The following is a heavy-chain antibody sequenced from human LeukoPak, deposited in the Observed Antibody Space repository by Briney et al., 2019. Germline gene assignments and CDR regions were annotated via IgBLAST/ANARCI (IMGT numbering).Heavy chain of an antibody. CDR3: ARHSRSAYTGFENAFDI. V-gene: IGHV4-39*01. J-gene: IGHJ3*02. D-gene: IGHD5-12*01. CDR2: VCTSAIT. Sequence: PSETLSLTCTVSGDSISSSSYCWVWIRQPPGKGLEWIGNVCTSAITHYNPSLKTRLTMSVDTSKNQSSLKLNSVPAPDPGIYYCARHSRSAYTGFENAFDIWGQRTMVAVSS. CDR1: GDSISSSSYC.